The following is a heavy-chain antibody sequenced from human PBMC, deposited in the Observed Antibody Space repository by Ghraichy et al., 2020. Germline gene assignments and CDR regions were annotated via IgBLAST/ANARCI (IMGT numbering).Heavy chain of an antibody. CDR3: ARGPPHDY. Sequence: LSLTCAASGFSFSTYSMSWVRQAPGKGLEWVSSISSSSSYIYYADSVKGRFTISRDNAKNSLYLQMNSLKADDTAEYYCARGPPHDYWGQGTLMTVSS. CDR2: ISSSSSYI. CDR1: GFSFSTYS. J-gene: IGHJ4*02. V-gene: IGHV3-21*01.